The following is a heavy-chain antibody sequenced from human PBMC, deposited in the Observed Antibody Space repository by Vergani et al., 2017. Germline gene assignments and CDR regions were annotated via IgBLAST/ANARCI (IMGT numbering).Heavy chain of an antibody. Sequence: QVHLVESGGGVVQPGRSLTLSCVASGFSFRGHGMHWVRQAPGKGLEWVAMISYDGDRRDYGNFAKGRFTISRDSSKTVYLQMNSLRAEDTAVYYCASNPSSGDLDFDLWGRGTLVTVSS. CDR1: GFSFRGHG. V-gene: IGHV3-30*03. CDR3: ASNPSSGDLDFDL. CDR2: ISYDGDRR. J-gene: IGHJ2*01. D-gene: IGHD3-10*01.